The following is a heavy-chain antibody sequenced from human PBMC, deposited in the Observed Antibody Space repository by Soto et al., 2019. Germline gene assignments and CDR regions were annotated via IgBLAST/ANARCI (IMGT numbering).Heavy chain of an antibody. D-gene: IGHD3-22*01. CDR3: AREIRDYYDSSGYYRKEYFQH. CDR2: IFHSGST. Sequence: PSETLSLTCAASGGSIRSNNWWSWVRQPPGKGLEWIGEIFHSGSTNYNPSLKTRVTISVDTSKNQFSLKLSSVTAADTAVYYCAREIRDYYDSSGYYRKEYFQHWGQGTLVTVSS. CDR1: GGSIRSNNW. J-gene: IGHJ1*01. V-gene: IGHV4-4*02.